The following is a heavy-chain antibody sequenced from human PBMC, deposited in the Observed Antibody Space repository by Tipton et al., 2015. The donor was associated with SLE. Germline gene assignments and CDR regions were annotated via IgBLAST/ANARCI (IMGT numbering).Heavy chain of an antibody. D-gene: IGHD3-10*01. CDR3: AREGEGWFYGSGSYFPFDY. CDR2: ISSSSSYI. CDR1: GFTFSSYS. Sequence: SLRLSCAASGFTFSSYSMNWVRQAPGKGLEWVSSISSSSSYIYYADSVKGRFTISRDNAKNSLYLQMNSLRAEDTAVYYCAREGEGWFYGSGSYFPFDYWGQGTLVTVSS. J-gene: IGHJ4*02. V-gene: IGHV3-21*01.